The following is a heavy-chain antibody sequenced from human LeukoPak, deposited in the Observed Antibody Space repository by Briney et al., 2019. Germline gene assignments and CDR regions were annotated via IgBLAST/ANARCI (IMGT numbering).Heavy chain of an antibody. D-gene: IGHD3-22*01. CDR1: GFTFSSYW. Sequence: GGSLRLSCAASGFTFSSYWMSRVRQAPGKGLEWVSVIYSGGSTYYADSVKGRFTISRDNSKNTLYLQMNSLRAEDTAVYYCARHYYDSGVSPFDYWGQGTLVTVSS. J-gene: IGHJ4*02. V-gene: IGHV3-66*04. CDR3: ARHYYDSGVSPFDY. CDR2: IYSGGST.